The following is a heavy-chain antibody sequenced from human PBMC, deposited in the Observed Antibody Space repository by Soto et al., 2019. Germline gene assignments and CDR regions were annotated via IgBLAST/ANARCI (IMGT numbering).Heavy chain of an antibody. CDR1: GFTFSDHY. D-gene: IGHD6-6*01. CDR2: TRNKANSYTT. Sequence: GGSLRLSCAASGFTFSDHYMDWVRQAPGKGLEWVGRTRNKANSYTTEYAASVKGRFTISRDDSKNSLYLQMNSLKTEDTAVYYCASSRTPSAYYYGMDVWGQGTTVTVSS. V-gene: IGHV3-72*01. J-gene: IGHJ6*02. CDR3: ASSRTPSAYYYGMDV.